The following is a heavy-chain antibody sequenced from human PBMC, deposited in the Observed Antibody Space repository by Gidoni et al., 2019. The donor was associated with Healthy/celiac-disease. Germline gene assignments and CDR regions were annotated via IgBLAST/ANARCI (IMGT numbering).Heavy chain of an antibody. CDR3: AREGDIVVVPAAISNPYYYYYMDV. CDR2: IKQDGREK. D-gene: IGHD2-2*01. Sequence: EVQLVESGGGLVQPGGSLRLSCAASGFTFSSSWMSWFRQAPGKGLEWVANIKQDGREKYYVDSVKGRFTISRDNAKNSLYLQMNSLRAEDTAVYYCAREGDIVVVPAAISNPYYYYYMDVWGKGTTVTVSS. J-gene: IGHJ6*03. CDR1: GFTFSSSW. V-gene: IGHV3-7*01.